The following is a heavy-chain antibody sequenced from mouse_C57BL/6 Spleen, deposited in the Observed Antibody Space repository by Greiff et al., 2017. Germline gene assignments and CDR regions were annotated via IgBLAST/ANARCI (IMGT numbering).Heavy chain of an antibody. CDR3: ARRGDGSSYGFAY. CDR1: GYSFTGYF. V-gene: IGHV1-20*01. CDR2: INPYNGDT. J-gene: IGHJ3*01. D-gene: IGHD1-1*01. Sequence: EVQLQQSGPELVKPGDSVKISCKASGYSFTGYFMNWVMQSPGKSLEWIGRINPYNGDTFYNQKFKGKATLTVDKSSSTAHMELRSLTSEDSAVYYCARRGDGSSYGFAYWGQGTLVTVSA.